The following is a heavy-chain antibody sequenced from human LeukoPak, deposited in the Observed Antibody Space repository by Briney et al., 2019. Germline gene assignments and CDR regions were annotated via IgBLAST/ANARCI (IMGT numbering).Heavy chain of an antibody. V-gene: IGHV4-4*07. D-gene: IGHD1-14*01. CDR2: IYTSGST. J-gene: IGHJ6*02. Sequence: PSETLSLTCTVSGGSISSYYWSWIRQPAGKGLEWIGRIYTSGSTNYNPSLKSRVTMSVDTSKNQFSLKLSSVTAADTAVYYCARSLGMESYYYYGMDVWGQGTTVTVS. CDR1: GGSISSYY. CDR3: ARSLGMESYYYYGMDV.